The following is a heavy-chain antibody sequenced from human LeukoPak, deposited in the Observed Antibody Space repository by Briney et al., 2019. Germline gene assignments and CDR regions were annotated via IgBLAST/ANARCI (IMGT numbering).Heavy chain of an antibody. CDR1: GYTFTSYG. D-gene: IGHD2-15*01. Sequence: ASVKVSCKASGYTFTSYGISWVRQAPGRGLEWMGWISAYNGNTNYAQKLQGRVTMTTDTSTSTAYMELRSLRSDDTAVYYCARGYCSGGSCDWFDPWGQGTLVTVSS. CDR2: ISAYNGNT. CDR3: ARGYCSGGSCDWFDP. V-gene: IGHV1-18*01. J-gene: IGHJ5*02.